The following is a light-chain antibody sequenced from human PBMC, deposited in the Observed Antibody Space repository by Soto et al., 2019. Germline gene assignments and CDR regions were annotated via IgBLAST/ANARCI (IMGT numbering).Light chain of an antibody. CDR1: QSVGNC. CDR3: QQYNDYPLT. CDR2: TAS. Sequence: DILMTQSPATLSASLGDRATISCRASQSVGNCFAWYQQKPGKAPKLLMFTASNMESGVPARFSGSGSGTEFTLTISSLQPDDFATYHCQQYNDYPLTFGGGTKVEIK. V-gene: IGKV1-5*01. J-gene: IGKJ4*01.